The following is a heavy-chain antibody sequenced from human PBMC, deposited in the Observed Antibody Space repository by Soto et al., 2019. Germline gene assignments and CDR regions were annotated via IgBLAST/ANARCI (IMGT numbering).Heavy chain of an antibody. Sequence: QVQLVQSGAEVKKPGSSVKVSCKASGGTFSSYAISWVRQAPGQGLEWLGGIIPIFGTANYAQKFQGRVKILADESTSTAYRERGSLRSEDTAVYYCGRYRSGYDRGEWFDPWGQGTLVTVSS. CDR1: GGTFSSYA. J-gene: IGHJ5*02. CDR2: IIPIFGTA. CDR3: GRYRSGYDRGEWFDP. D-gene: IGHD5-12*01. V-gene: IGHV1-69*01.